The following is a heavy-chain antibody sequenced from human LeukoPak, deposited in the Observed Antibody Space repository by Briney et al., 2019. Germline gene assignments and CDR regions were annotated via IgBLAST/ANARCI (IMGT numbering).Heavy chain of an antibody. Sequence: SVKVSCKASGGTFSSYAISWVRQAPGQGLEWMGGIIPIFGTANYAQKFQGRVTITTDESTSTAYMELSSLRAEDTAVYYCARLGYCSSTSCYLGGFDYWGQGTLVTVSS. V-gene: IGHV1-69*05. J-gene: IGHJ4*02. CDR2: IIPIFGTA. CDR3: ARLGYCSSTSCYLGGFDY. CDR1: GGTFSSYA. D-gene: IGHD2-2*01.